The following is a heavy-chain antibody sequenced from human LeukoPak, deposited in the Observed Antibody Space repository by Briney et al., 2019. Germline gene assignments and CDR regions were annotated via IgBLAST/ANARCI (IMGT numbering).Heavy chain of an antibody. CDR3: ARDSDVPFDY. V-gene: IGHV3-7*01. J-gene: IGHJ4*02. D-gene: IGHD3-16*01. Sequence: GGSLRLSCAASGFTFSSYWMNWVRQAPGKGLEWVANIKQDGSEKDYVDSVKGRFTISRDNAKNSLYLQMNSLRVEDTAVYYCARDSDVPFDYWGQGTLVTVSS. CDR2: IKQDGSEK. CDR1: GFTFSSYW.